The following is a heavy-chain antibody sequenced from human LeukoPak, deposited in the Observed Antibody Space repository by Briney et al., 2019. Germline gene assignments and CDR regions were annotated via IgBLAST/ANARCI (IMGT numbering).Heavy chain of an antibody. Sequence: SETLSLTCAVYGGSFSGYYWSWIRQPPGRGLEWIGEINHSGSTSYNPSLKSRVTISVDTSKNQFSLKLTSVTAADTAVYYCASAGYCSSTSCYRAAWFDPWGQGTLVTVSS. CDR1: GGSFSGYY. J-gene: IGHJ5*02. CDR2: INHSGST. D-gene: IGHD2-2*01. V-gene: IGHV4-34*01. CDR3: ASAGYCSSTSCYRAAWFDP.